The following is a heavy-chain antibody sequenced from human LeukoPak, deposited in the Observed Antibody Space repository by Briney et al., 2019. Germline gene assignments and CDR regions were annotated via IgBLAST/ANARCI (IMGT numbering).Heavy chain of an antibody. Sequence: SETLSLTCAVYGGSFSGYYWSWIRQPPGKGLEWIGEINHSGSTNYNPSLKSRVTILVDTSKNQFSLKLSSVTAADTAVYYCARGWLRPLYYYGMDVWGQGTTVTVSS. V-gene: IGHV4-34*01. CDR2: INHSGST. CDR1: GGSFSGYY. J-gene: IGHJ6*02. D-gene: IGHD5-12*01. CDR3: ARGWLRPLYYYGMDV.